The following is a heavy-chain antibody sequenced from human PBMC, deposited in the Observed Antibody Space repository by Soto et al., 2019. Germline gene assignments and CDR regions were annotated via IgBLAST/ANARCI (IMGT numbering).Heavy chain of an antibody. Sequence: QVQLVQSGAEVKKPGSSVKVSCKASGGTFSSYTISWVRQAPGQGLEWMGRIIPILGIANYAQKFQGRVTITADKSTSTAYMELSSLRSEDTAVYYCARPRGTTVTSGGMDVWGQGTTVTVSS. J-gene: IGHJ6*02. V-gene: IGHV1-69*02. CDR1: GGTFSSYT. D-gene: IGHD4-17*01. CDR3: ARPRGTTVTSGGMDV. CDR2: IIPILGIA.